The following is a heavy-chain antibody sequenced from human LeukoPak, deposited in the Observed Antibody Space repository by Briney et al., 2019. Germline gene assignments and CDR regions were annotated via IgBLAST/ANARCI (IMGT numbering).Heavy chain of an antibody. CDR3: ARQYSEKYASTY. V-gene: IGHV3-74*01. CDR2: INGDGTTI. J-gene: IGHJ4*02. Sequence: GGSLRLFCTASGFTFSSYWMNWVRHPPGKGLVWVSRINGDGTTITYADSVKGRFTISRDNAKNTLYLYMNSLRAEDTAMYYCARQYSEKYASTYWGQGTLVTVSS. D-gene: IGHD1-26*01. CDR1: GFTFSSYW.